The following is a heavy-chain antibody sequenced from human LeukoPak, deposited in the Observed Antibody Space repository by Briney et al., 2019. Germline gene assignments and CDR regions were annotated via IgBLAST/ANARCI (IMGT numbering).Heavy chain of an antibody. CDR3: ARGPYGDDNTEGFDQ. Sequence: GGSLRLSCEASGLRISDYYMSWVRQAPGKGLEWVSVVYSGRGGSTYYAESVRGGFTTSRDRSTNTLFLQKGRLSAENTAVYYCARGPYGDDNTEGFDQWGQGTLVTVSS. CDR1: GLRISDYY. D-gene: IGHD4-17*01. J-gene: IGHJ4*02. CDR2: VYSGRGGST. V-gene: IGHV3-53*01.